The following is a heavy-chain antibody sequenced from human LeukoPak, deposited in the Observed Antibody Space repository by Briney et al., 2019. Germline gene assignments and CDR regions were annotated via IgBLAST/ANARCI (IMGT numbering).Heavy chain of an antibody. CDR1: GGSISSYY. D-gene: IGHD2-2*01. Sequence: PSETLSLTCTVSGGSISSYYWSWIRQPPGKGLEWIGYIYYSGSTYYNPSLKSRVTISVDTSKNQFSLKLSSVTAADTAVYYCAREAYHNLDYWGQGTLVTVSS. V-gene: IGHV4-59*12. CDR2: IYYSGST. J-gene: IGHJ4*02. CDR3: AREAYHNLDY.